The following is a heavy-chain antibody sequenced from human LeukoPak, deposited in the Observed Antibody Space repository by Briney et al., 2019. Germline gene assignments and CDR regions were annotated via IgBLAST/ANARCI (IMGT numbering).Heavy chain of an antibody. D-gene: IGHD3-3*01. CDR3: ARGDPSDFWSGPLYYFDY. CDR2: IYHSGST. Sequence: PSETLSLTCTVSGYSISSGYYWGWIRQPPGKGLEWIGSIYHSGSTYYNPSLKSRVTISVDTSKNQFSLKLSSVTAADTAVYYCARGDPSDFWSGPLYYFDYWGQGTLVTVSS. J-gene: IGHJ4*02. CDR1: GYSISSGYY. V-gene: IGHV4-38-2*02.